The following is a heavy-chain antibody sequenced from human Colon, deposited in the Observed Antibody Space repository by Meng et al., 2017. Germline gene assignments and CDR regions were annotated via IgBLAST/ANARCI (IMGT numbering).Heavy chain of an antibody. CDR2: ITEDSTHI. Sequence: EAQPVESGGGLARPGESQGLSCAASGFTCSGFSLSWVRQAPGKGLEWVSTITEDSTHIYYANSVKGRFTVSSDNAKNSLYLQMNSLRADDTAVYYCTRGWMPEWGQGTLVTVSS. CDR1: GFTCSGFS. D-gene: IGHD2-2*01. V-gene: IGHV3-21*01. J-gene: IGHJ4*01. CDR3: TRGWMPE.